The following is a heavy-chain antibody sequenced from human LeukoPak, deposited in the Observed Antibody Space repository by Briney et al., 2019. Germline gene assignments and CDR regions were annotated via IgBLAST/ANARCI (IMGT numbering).Heavy chain of an antibody. Sequence: GASVKVSCKASGYTFTSYAMHWVRQAPGQRLEWMGWINAGNGNTKYSQKFQGRVTITRDTSASTAYMELSSLRSEDTAVCYCASPQASGGAFDIWGQGTMVTVSS. V-gene: IGHV1-3*01. CDR1: GYTFTSYA. CDR3: ASPQASGGAFDI. J-gene: IGHJ3*02. D-gene: IGHD3-10*01. CDR2: INAGNGNT.